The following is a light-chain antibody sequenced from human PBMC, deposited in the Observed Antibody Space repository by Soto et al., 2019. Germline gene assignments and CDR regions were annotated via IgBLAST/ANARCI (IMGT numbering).Light chain of an antibody. Sequence: EIVLTQSPATLSLSPGERATLSCRASQSVRSYLAWYQQKPGQTPRLLIYDAFNRATGIPARFSGSGSGTDFTLTISGLEPEDFAVYYCQQRGNWPQTFGPGTKVDI. J-gene: IGKJ3*01. CDR1: QSVRSY. CDR2: DAF. V-gene: IGKV3-11*01. CDR3: QQRGNWPQT.